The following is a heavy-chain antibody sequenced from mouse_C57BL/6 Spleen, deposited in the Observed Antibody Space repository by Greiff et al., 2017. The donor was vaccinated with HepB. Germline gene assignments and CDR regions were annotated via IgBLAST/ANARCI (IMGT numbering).Heavy chain of an antibody. J-gene: IGHJ1*03. Sequence: EVQLVESGAELVRPGDSVKLSCTASGFNIKNYYMHWVKQRPEQGLEWIGRIDPEDGDNEYAPKFQGKATMTADTSSNPAYLQLSSLTSEDTAVYYCTTSYYSNRGWYFDVWGTGTTVTVSS. V-gene: IGHV14-1*01. CDR2: IDPEDGDN. CDR1: GFNIKNYY. CDR3: TTSYYSNRGWYFDV. D-gene: IGHD2-5*01.